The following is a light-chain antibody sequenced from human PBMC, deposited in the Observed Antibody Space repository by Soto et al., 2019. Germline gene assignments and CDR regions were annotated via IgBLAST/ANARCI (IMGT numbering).Light chain of an antibody. J-gene: IGKJ4*01. V-gene: IGKV3-15*01. CDR2: DGA. Sequence: EIVLTQSPATLSVSPGERATLSCRASQSVSSNLAGYQQKPGQAPRRLIYDGATRAAGCPTGISSGGAGTEFTLTIISLQAEDFVVYYCQQYNNCPLTFGGGTKVDIK. CDR3: QQYNNCPLT. CDR1: QSVSSN.